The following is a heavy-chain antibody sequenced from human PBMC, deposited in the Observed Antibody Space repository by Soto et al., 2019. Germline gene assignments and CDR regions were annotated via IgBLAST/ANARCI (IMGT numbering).Heavy chain of an antibody. CDR3: ARARLRIAPRPESSFPP. D-gene: IGHD6-6*01. Sequence: SQTLSLTCGVSGESVSSNIAAWNWIRQSPSRGLEWLGRTYYRSKWYVDYAVSLRGRITINPDTSRNQFSLQLNTVTPEDTAVYYCARARLRIAPRPESSFPPSGQGTLVPVSS. CDR2: TYYRSKWYV. J-gene: IGHJ5*02. V-gene: IGHV6-1*01. CDR1: GESVSSNIAA.